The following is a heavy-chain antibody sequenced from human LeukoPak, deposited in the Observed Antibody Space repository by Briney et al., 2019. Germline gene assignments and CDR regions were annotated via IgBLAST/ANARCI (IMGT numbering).Heavy chain of an antibody. D-gene: IGHD3-3*01. CDR2: IIPILGTA. CDR1: GGTFSSYA. V-gene: IGHV1-69*01. CDR3: ARTPLRFLEWLSTPNYYYYYMDV. Sequence: SVKVSCKASGGTFSSYAISWVRQAPGQGLEWMGGIIPILGTANYAQKFQGRVTITADESTSTAYMELSSLRSEDTAVYYCARTPLRFLEWLSTPNYYYYYMDVWGKGTTVTVSS. J-gene: IGHJ6*03.